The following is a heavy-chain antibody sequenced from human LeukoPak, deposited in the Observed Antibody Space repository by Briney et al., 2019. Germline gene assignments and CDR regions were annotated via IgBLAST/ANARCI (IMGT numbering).Heavy chain of an antibody. Sequence: GGSLRLSCVASGFTFSSYSMNWVRQAPGKGLEWVSYISSSSTIYYADSVKGRFAISRDNAKNSLYLQMNSLRDEDTAVYYCARVRGSSSYYFDYWGQGTLVTVSS. D-gene: IGHD6-6*01. J-gene: IGHJ4*02. CDR1: GFTFSSYS. V-gene: IGHV3-48*02. CDR3: ARVRGSSSYYFDY. CDR2: ISSSSTI.